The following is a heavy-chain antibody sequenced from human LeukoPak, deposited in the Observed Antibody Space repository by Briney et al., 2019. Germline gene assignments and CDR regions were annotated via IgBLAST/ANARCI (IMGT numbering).Heavy chain of an antibody. Sequence: GESLKISCKGSGYSFTSYWIGWVRQMPGKGLEWMGIIYPGDSDTRYSPSFQGQVTISADKSISTAYLQWSSLKASDTAMYYCARQALNYYGSGSGHDAFDIWGQGTMVTVSS. J-gene: IGHJ3*02. D-gene: IGHD3-10*01. V-gene: IGHV5-51*01. CDR3: ARQALNYYGSGSGHDAFDI. CDR1: GYSFTSYW. CDR2: IYPGDSDT.